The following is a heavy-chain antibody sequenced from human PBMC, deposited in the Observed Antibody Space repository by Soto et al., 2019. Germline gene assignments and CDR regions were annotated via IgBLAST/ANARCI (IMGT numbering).Heavy chain of an antibody. D-gene: IGHD1-26*01. V-gene: IGHV3-23*01. CDR3: AKVVGRIVGATTGPLDI. J-gene: IGHJ3*02. CDR2: FCHDGQST. Sequence: EVQLLESGGGLVQPGGSLRLSCLASGFTYNAINWVRQAPGKGLEWVSGFCHDGQSTYYIASVRGRFTLSRDNSKNMIYLEMNSLRAEDTAVYYCAKVVGRIVGATTGPLDIWGHGTMVRVSS. CDR1: GFTYNA.